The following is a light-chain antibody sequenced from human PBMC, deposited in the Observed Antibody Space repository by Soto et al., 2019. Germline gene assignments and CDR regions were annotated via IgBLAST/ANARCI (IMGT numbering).Light chain of an antibody. CDR1: QSISSW. Sequence: DIQMTQSPSTLSASVGDRVTITCRASQSISSWLAWYQHKPGKAPKLLIYKASSLESEVPSRFSGRGSETEFTLAISTLQPEDFASYYCLQYNSHSWTFGQETKVEMK. J-gene: IGKJ1*01. CDR2: KAS. V-gene: IGKV1-5*03. CDR3: LQYNSHSWT.